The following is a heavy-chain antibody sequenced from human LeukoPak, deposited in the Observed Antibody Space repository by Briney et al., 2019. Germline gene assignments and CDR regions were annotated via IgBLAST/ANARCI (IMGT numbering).Heavy chain of an antibody. V-gene: IGHV3-30*18. CDR1: GFTFSGFG. CDR2: ISSDGSNK. D-gene: IGHD5-18*01. J-gene: IGHJ4*02. CDR3: AKDRTAMVTGLDY. Sequence: GGSLRLSCAASGFTFSGFGIYWVRQAPGKGLEWVAVISSDGSNKYYADSVKGRFTISRDNSKNTLYLQMNSLRAEDTAVYYCAKDRTAMVTGLDYWGQGTLVTVSS.